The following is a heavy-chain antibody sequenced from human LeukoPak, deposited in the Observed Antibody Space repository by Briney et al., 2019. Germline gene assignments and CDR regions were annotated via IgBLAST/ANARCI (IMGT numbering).Heavy chain of an antibody. J-gene: IGHJ4*02. D-gene: IGHD3-22*01. CDR1: GFTFNSYA. CDR3: AKASSSITMIVVVITPYFDY. V-gene: IGHV3-23*01. Sequence: PGGSLRLSCAASGFTFNSYAMSWVRQAPGKGLEWVSSISGSGGSTYYADSVKGRFTISRDNSKNSLYLQMNSLRTEDTAVYYCAKASSSITMIVVVITPYFDYWGQGTLVTVSS. CDR2: ISGSGGST.